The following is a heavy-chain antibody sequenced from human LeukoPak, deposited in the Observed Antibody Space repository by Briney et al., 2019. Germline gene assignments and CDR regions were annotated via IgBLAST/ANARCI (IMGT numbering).Heavy chain of an antibody. J-gene: IGHJ3*02. D-gene: IGHD6-19*01. CDR3: ARVGDSSGWYMAFDI. CDR1: GFTFSSYG. V-gene: IGHV3-30*02. CDR2: IRYDGSNK. Sequence: GGSLRLSCAASGFTFSSYGMHWVRQAPGKGLEWVAFIRYDGSNKYYADSVKGRFTISRDNSKNTLYLQMNSLRAEDTAVYYCARVGDSSGWYMAFDIWGQGTMVTVSS.